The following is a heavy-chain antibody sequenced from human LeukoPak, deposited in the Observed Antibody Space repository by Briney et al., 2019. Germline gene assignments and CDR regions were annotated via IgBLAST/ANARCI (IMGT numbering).Heavy chain of an antibody. V-gene: IGHV1-69*05. CDR1: GGTFSSYA. D-gene: IGHD6-13*01. CDR3: ASPTRRYSRETDAFDI. Sequence: ASVKVSCKASGGTFSSYAISWVRQAPGQGLEWMGGIIPIFGTANYAQKFQGRVTITTDESTSTAYMELSSLRSEDTAVYYCASPTRRYSRETDAFDIWGQGTMVTVSS. CDR2: IIPIFGTA. J-gene: IGHJ3*02.